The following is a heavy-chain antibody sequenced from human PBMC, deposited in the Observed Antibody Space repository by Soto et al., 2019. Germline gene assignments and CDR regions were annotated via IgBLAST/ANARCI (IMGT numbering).Heavy chain of an antibody. CDR2: IYYSWST. CDR3: ASLPPFYGLYYMDV. CDR1: GGSISSGGYY. Sequence: QAQLQESGPGLVKPSQTLSLTCTVSGGSISSGGYYWSWIRQHPGKGLELIGYIYYSWSTYYNPSLNSRVTISVDTSKNQFSLKLSSVTAADTAVYYCASLPPFYGLYYMDVWGKGTTVTVSS. J-gene: IGHJ6*03. V-gene: IGHV4-31*03. D-gene: IGHD4-17*01.